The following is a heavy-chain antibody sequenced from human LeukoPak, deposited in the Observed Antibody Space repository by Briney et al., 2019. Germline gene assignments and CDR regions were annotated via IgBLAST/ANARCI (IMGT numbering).Heavy chain of an antibody. Sequence: GGSLRLSCAASGFTVSGNYMNWVRQAPGKGLEWVSAISVSGNTYHADSVKGRFTISRDSSKNTLYLQMNRLRAEDAAVYYCAKAPVTTCSGAYCYPFDYWGQGTLVTVSS. CDR3: AKAPVTTCSGAYCYPFDY. CDR1: GFTVSGNY. J-gene: IGHJ4*02. D-gene: IGHD2-21*01. V-gene: IGHV3-53*01. CDR2: ISVSGNT.